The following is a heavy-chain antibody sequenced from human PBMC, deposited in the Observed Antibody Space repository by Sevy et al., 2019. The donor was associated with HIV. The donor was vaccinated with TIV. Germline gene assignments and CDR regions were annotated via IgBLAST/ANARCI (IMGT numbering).Heavy chain of an antibody. CDR3: AKDHRGYYYGMDV. V-gene: IGHV3-30*18. CDR1: GFIFSTYG. Sequence: GGSLRLSCAASGFIFSTYGMHWVRQAPGKGLEWVAVISYGGSNENYAVHYADSVKVRFTMSSDNSKNTLYLEMNSLRAEDTAVYYCAKDHRGYYYGMDVWGQGTTVTVSS. CDR2: ISYGGSNE. J-gene: IGHJ6*02.